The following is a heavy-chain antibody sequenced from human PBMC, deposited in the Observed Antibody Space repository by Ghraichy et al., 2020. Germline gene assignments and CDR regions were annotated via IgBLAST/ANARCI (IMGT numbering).Heavy chain of an antibody. CDR3: ARTHGSGWYTYYYYYMDV. CDR2: IYSGGST. V-gene: IGHV3-53*01. CDR1: GFTVSSNY. Sequence: GGSLRLSCAASGFTVSSNYMSWVRQAPGKGLEWVSVIYSGGSTYYADSVKGRFTISRDNSKNTLYLQMNSLRAEDTAVYYCARTHGSGWYTYYYYYMDVWGKGTTVTVSS. J-gene: IGHJ6*03. D-gene: IGHD6-19*01.